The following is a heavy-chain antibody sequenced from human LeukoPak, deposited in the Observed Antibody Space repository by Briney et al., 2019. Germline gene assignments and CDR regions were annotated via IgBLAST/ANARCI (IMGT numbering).Heavy chain of an antibody. CDR1: GYTFTSYG. Sequence: GASVTVSCKASGYTFTSYGMSWVRQAPGKGREWMVCISAYNATTNYPQKLQGTVTMTTATSTSTAYMELRSLRSDDTAVYYCARDHQDTAMVPFGYWGQGTLVTVSS. J-gene: IGHJ4*02. CDR2: ISAYNATT. CDR3: ARDHQDTAMVPFGY. V-gene: IGHV1-18*01. D-gene: IGHD5-18*01.